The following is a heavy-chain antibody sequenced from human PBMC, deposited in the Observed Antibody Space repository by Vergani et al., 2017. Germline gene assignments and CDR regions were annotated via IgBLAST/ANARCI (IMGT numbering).Heavy chain of an antibody. D-gene: IGHD2-21*02. J-gene: IGHJ5*02. CDR3: ARGVRDSKYRNNCFGP. CDR1: GYNFTSFD. Sequence: QVQLVQSGAEVRKPGASVKVSCKASGYNFTSFDINWVRLATGQGLEGMGWMNPKNGNTAYAAKFQGRITMTRDSSTDTAYIEMKSLRGEDTAIYFCARGVRDSKYRNNCFGPWGQGTVVTVSS. V-gene: IGHV1-8*01. CDR2: MNPKNGNT.